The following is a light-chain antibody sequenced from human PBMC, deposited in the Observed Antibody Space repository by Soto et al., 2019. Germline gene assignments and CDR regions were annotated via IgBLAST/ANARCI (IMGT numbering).Light chain of an antibody. CDR2: EVN. CDR3: CSYAGTVAYA. Sequence: QSVLTQPASVSGSPGQSITISCAGTSSDIGNYHLVSWYQQHPGKAPKLIICEVNKRPSGISDRFSGSKSGNTASLTISGLQAEDEADYYCCSYAGTVAYAFGSGTKVTVL. V-gene: IGLV2-23*02. J-gene: IGLJ1*01. CDR1: SSDIGNYHL.